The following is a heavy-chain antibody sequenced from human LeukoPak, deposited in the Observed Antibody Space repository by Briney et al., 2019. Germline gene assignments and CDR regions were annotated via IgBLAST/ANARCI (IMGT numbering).Heavy chain of an antibody. CDR3: ARDEGREYDILTGYYPSHFDY. D-gene: IGHD3-9*01. CDR2: INPNSGGT. CDR1: GYTFTSYA. J-gene: IGHJ4*02. V-gene: IGHV1-2*02. Sequence: ASVKVSCKASGYTFTSYAMNWVRQAPGQGLEWMGWINPNSGGTNYAQKFQGRVTMTRDTSISTAYMELSRLRSDDTAVYYCARDEGREYDILTGYYPSHFDYWGQGTLVTVSS.